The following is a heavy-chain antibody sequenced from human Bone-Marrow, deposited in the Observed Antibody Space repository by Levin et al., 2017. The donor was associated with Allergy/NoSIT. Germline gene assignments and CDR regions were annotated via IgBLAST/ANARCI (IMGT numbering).Heavy chain of an antibody. CDR3: ARLYCTSISCYQGDAFDI. CDR2: ISSSSSFI. V-gene: IGHV3-21*04. CDR1: GFTLNEYS. Sequence: GGSLRLSCEVAGFTLNEYSMSWVRQTPGKGLEWVSFISSSSSFIYYADSVRGRFTISRDTAKNSLFLQMNSLRAEDTAIYYCARLYCTSISCYQGDAFDIWGQGTMVSVSS. D-gene: IGHD2-2*01. J-gene: IGHJ3*02.